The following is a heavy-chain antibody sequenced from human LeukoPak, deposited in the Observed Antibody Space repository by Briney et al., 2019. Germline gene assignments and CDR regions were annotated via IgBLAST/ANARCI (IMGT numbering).Heavy chain of an antibody. J-gene: IGHJ4*02. D-gene: IGHD5-24*01. CDR3: ARALVDGYKELGY. Sequence: ASVKVSCKASGYTFTTYGITWVRQAPGQGLEWMGWISAYNGNTNYAQKLQGRVTMTADTSTSTAYMELRSLRSDDTAVYYCARALVDGYKELGYWGQGTLVTVSS. CDR2: ISAYNGNT. V-gene: IGHV1-18*01. CDR1: GYTFTTYG.